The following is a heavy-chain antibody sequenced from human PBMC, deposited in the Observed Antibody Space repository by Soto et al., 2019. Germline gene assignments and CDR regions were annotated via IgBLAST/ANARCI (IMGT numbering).Heavy chain of an antibody. J-gene: IGHJ4*02. CDR2: IGISGDT. V-gene: IGHV3-13*04. CDR1: RLTFRKFD. D-gene: IGHD2-15*01. CDR3: ARGQEVGAHFFDS. Sequence: CGCMRIACEASRLTFRKFDMHWVRQPTGKGLEWVSTIGISGDTYYAVSVKGRFTISRDNAKNSLSLQMNSLRAGDTALYFCARGQEVGAHFFDSCGQGTQVTV.